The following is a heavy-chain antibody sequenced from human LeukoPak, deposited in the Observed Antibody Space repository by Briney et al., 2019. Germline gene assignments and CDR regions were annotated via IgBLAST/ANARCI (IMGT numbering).Heavy chain of an antibody. CDR2: ISGDGGST. J-gene: IGHJ4*02. D-gene: IGHD5-12*01. Sequence: GGSLRLSCAASGFSFDDYAMYWVRQAPGKGLEWVSLISGDGGSTYYADSVKGRFTISRDNSKNSLYLQMNSLRTEDTALYYCAKVRSGYPPYFDYWGQGTLVTVSS. CDR3: AKVRSGYPPYFDY. V-gene: IGHV3-43*02. CDR1: GFSFDDYA.